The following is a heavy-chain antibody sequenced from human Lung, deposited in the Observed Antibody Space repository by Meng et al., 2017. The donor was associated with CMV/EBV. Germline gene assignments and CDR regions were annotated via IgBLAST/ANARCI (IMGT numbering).Heavy chain of an antibody. D-gene: IGHD2-21*01. CDR2: ISFDGNNK. CDR3: ASGGGSNSILNYYYYVMDV. Sequence: SLSLXCAAAGVTFSSYAMHWVRQAPGKGLEWVAVISFDGNNKYNADPVKGRFTISRDNSKNTLYLQMNRLRAKDTAVYYCASGGGSNSILNYYYYVMDVXGQGXTVTVSS. J-gene: IGHJ6*02. CDR1: GVTFSSYA. V-gene: IGHV3-30-3*01.